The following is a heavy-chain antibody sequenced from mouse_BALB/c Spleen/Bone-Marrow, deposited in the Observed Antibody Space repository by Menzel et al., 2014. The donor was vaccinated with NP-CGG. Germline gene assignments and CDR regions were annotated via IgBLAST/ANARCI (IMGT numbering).Heavy chain of an antibody. CDR3: ARGGYGNYVFAY. J-gene: IGHJ3*01. Sequence: VQLQQSGAELARPGASVKLSCKASGYTFTRYWMQWVKRRPGQGLEWIGTIYPGDGDTRYTQKFKGKATLTADKSSSTAYMQLSSLASEDSAAYYCARGGYGNYVFAYWGQGTLVTVSA. V-gene: IGHV1-87*01. D-gene: IGHD2-1*01. CDR2: IYPGDGDT. CDR1: GYTFTRYW.